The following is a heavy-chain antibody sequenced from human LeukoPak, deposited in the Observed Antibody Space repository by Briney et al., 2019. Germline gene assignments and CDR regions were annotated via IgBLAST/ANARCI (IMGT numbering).Heavy chain of an antibody. V-gene: IGHV3-48*03. CDR3: ARNGSFFDY. CDR2: ISGGGETT. Sequence: GGSLRLSCEASKFTFSSYEMNWVRQAPGKGLGWVSYISGGGETTYYAESVKGRFTISRDNAKSFLYLQLSGLRAEDTAVYYCARNGSFFDYWGQGTLVTVSS. J-gene: IGHJ4*02. CDR1: KFTFSSYE. D-gene: IGHD1-26*01.